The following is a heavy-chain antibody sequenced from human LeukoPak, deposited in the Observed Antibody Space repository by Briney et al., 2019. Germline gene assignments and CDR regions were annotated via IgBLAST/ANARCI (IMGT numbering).Heavy chain of an antibody. Sequence: PGGSLRLSCAASGFTFSSYSMNWVRQAPGKGLEWVSYISSSSTIYYADSVKGRFTISRDNSKNSLYLQMNSLRAEDTAVYYCARDYYGSGSPTWGQGTLVTVSS. J-gene: IGHJ5*02. V-gene: IGHV3-48*04. CDR2: ISSSSTI. CDR1: GFTFSSYS. CDR3: ARDYYGSGSPT. D-gene: IGHD3-10*01.